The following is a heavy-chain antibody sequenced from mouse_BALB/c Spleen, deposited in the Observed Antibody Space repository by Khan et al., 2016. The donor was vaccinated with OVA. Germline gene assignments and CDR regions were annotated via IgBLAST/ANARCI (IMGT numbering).Heavy chain of an antibody. V-gene: IGHV1S81*02. CDR3: TRRGDGYFDY. J-gene: IGHJ2*01. Sequence: QVQLQQSGAELVKPGASVRLSCKPSGYTFTSYYLYWVKQRPGQGLKWIGDINPSNGGINFNEKFKSKATLTADKSSSTAYMRLSSLTSEDSAVYYCTRRGDGYFDYWGQGTILTVSA. CDR2: INPSNGGI. CDR1: GYTFTSYY. D-gene: IGHD2-3*01.